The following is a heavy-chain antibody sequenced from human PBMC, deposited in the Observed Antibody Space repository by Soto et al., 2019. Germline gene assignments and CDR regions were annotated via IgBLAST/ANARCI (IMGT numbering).Heavy chain of an antibody. D-gene: IGHD3-10*01. CDR2: IIPIFGTA. CDR3: ASDVFYGRESNYYYYGMDV. Sequence: GASVKVSCKASGGTFSSYAISWVRQAPGQGLEWMGGIIPIFGTANYAQKFQGRVTITADKSTSTAYMELSSLRSEDTAVYYCASDVFYGRESNYYYYGMDVWGQGTTVTVSS. J-gene: IGHJ6*02. V-gene: IGHV1-69*06. CDR1: GGTFSSYA.